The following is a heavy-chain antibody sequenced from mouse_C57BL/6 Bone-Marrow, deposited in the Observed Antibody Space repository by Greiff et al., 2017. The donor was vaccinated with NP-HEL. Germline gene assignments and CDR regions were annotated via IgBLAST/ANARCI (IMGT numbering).Heavy chain of an antibody. J-gene: IGHJ3*01. CDR3: AREGYYGSSEFAY. D-gene: IGHD1-1*01. CDR2: INPSTGGT. CDR1: GYSFTGYY. V-gene: IGHV1-42*01. Sequence: EVKLQESGPELVKPGASVKISCKASGYSFTGYYMNWVKQSPEKSLEWIGEINPSTGGTTYNQKFKAKATLTVDKSSSTAYMQLKSLTSEDSAVYYCAREGYYGSSEFAYWGQGTLVTVSA.